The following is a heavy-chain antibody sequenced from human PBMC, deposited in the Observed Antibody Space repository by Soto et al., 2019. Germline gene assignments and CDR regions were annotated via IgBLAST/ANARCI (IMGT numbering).Heavy chain of an antibody. J-gene: IGHJ4*02. D-gene: IGHD2-15*01. CDR3: AGVYCGGGSCYGINY. CDR1: GYTFTDYG. Sequence: ASVKVSCKTSGYTFTDYGMSWVRQAPGQGLERMGRISAYNRNTNYARKLQGRVTMTTDTSTSTAYMELRSLRTDDTAAYYSAGVYCGGGSCYGINYWGRETLFTVS. CDR2: ISAYNRNT. V-gene: IGHV1-18*01.